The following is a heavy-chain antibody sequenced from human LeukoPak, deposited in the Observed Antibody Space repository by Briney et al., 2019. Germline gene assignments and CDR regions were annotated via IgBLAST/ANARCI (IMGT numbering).Heavy chain of an antibody. CDR2: IIPIFGTA. J-gene: IGHJ6*04. CDR3: ATQFLDIVVVPRGMDV. CDR1: GGTFSSYT. Sequence: GASVKVSCKASGGTFSSYTISWVRQAPGQGLEWMGGIIPIFGTANYAQKFQGRVTITADESTSTAYMELSSLRSEDTAVYYCATQFLDIVVVPRGMDVWGKGTTVTVSS. D-gene: IGHD2-2*03. V-gene: IGHV1-69*13.